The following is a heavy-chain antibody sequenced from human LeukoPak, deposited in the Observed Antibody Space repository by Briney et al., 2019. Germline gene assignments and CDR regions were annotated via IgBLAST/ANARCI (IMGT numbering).Heavy chain of an antibody. CDR2: MNPNSGNT. Sequence: ASVKVSCKASGYTFTSYDINWVRQATGQGLEWMGWMNPNSGNTGYAQKFQGRVTMTRNTSISTAYMELSSLRSEDTAVYYCASGRKDTAMVRPKGFDYWGQGTLVTVSS. V-gene: IGHV1-8*01. D-gene: IGHD5-18*01. CDR1: GYTFTSYD. J-gene: IGHJ4*02. CDR3: ASGRKDTAMVRPKGFDY.